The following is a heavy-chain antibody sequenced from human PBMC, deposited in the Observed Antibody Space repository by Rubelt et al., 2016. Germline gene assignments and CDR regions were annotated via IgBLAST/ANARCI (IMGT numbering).Heavy chain of an antibody. D-gene: IGHD1-1*01. V-gene: IGHV2-5*02. J-gene: IGHJ4*02. Sequence: QITLKESGPTLVKPTQILTLTCTFSGFSLSTSGVGVGWIRQPPGKALEWLALIYWDDDKRYSPSLKSRLTITKDTSKNQVVLTMTNMDPVDTATYFCIHRLPAGSFFDVWGQGTLVTVSS. CDR3: IHRLPAGSFFDV. CDR1: GFSLSTSGVG. CDR2: IYWDDDK.